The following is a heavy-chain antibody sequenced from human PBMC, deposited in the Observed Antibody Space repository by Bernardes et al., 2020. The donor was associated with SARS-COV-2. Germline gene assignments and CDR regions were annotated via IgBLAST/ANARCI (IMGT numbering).Heavy chain of an antibody. CDR2: IKQDGSGK. V-gene: IGHV3-7*01. CDR3: ARDHVPGFGEPNLDY. D-gene: IGHD3-10*01. Sequence: GGSLRLSCAASGFTFSSYWMSWVRQAPGKGLEWVANIKQDGSGKYYVDSVKGRFTISRDNAKNSLYLQMNSLRAEDTAVYYCARDHVPGFGEPNLDYWGQGTLVTVSS. J-gene: IGHJ4*02. CDR1: GFTFSSYW.